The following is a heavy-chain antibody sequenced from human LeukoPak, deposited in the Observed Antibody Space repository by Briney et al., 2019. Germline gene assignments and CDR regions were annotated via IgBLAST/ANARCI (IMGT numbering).Heavy chain of an antibody. V-gene: IGHV3-21*01. CDR2: ISSSSSYI. D-gene: IGHD4-17*01. J-gene: IGHJ4*02. Sequence: PGGSLRLSCAASGFTFSSYSMNWVRQAPGKGLEWVSSISSSSSYIYYADSVKGRFTISRDNAKNSLYLQMNSLGAEDTAVYYCAGATLAATVPIDYWGQGTLVTVSS. CDR3: AGATLAATVPIDY. CDR1: GFTFSSYS.